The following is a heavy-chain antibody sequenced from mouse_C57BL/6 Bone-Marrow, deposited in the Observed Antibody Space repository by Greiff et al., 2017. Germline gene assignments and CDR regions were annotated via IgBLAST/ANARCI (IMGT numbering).Heavy chain of an antibody. D-gene: IGHD1-1*01. Sequence: VKLQESGPGLVQPSQSLSITCTVSGFSLTSYGVHWVRQSPGKGLEWLGVIWSGGSTDYNAAFISRLSISKDNSKSQVFFKMNSLQADDTAIYYCARTYYYGSRGYFDVWGTGTTVTVSS. J-gene: IGHJ1*03. V-gene: IGHV2-2*01. CDR2: IWSGGST. CDR1: GFSLTSYG. CDR3: ARTYYYGSRGYFDV.